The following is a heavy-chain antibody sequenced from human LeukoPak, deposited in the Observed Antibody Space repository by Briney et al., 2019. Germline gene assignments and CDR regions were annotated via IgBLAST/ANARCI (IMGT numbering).Heavy chain of an antibody. CDR2: IYTSGST. J-gene: IGHJ5*02. CDR3: ARMRARCSSTSCYRFDP. Sequence: PSQTLSLTCTVSGGSISSGSYYWSWIRQPAGKGLEWIGRIYTSGSTNYNPSLKSRVTMSVDTSKNQFSLKLSSVTAADTAVYYCARMRARCSSTSCYRFDPWGQGTLVTVSS. CDR1: GGSISSGSYY. V-gene: IGHV4-61*02. D-gene: IGHD2-2*02.